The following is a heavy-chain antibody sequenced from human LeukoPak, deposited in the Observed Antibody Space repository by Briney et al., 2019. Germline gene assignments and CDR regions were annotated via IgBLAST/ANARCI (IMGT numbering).Heavy chain of an antibody. Sequence: ASVKVSCKASGYTFTSYDINWVRQATGQGLEWMGWMNPNSGNTGYAQKFQGRVTITADESTSTAYMELSSLRSEDTAVYYCARGTTVVTPWELRGQGTLVTVSS. CDR3: ARGTTVVTPWEL. J-gene: IGHJ4*02. CDR1: GYTFTSYD. D-gene: IGHD4-23*01. V-gene: IGHV1-8*01. CDR2: MNPNSGNT.